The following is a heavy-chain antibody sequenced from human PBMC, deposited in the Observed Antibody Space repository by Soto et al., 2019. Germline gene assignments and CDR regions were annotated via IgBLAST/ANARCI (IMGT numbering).Heavy chain of an antibody. CDR1: GDTFTICG. V-gene: IGHV1-18*01. D-gene: IGHD3-22*01. CDR3: ARAVDYYDSSGYYTHEYFQH. Sequence: ASVKGSCKASGDTFTICGSNWVRQGPGQGLEWMGWISAYNGNTNYAQKVQGRVTMTTDTSTSTAYMELRSLRSDDTAVYYCARAVDYYDSSGYYTHEYFQHWGQGTLVTVSS. CDR2: ISAYNGNT. J-gene: IGHJ1*01.